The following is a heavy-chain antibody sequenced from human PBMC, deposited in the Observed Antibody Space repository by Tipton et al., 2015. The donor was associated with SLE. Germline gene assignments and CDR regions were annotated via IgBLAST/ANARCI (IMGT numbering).Heavy chain of an antibody. CDR1: GGSISSGSYY. J-gene: IGHJ3*02. Sequence: TLSLTCTVSGGSISSGSYYWSWIRQPAGKGLEWIGYIYTSGSTNYNPSLKSRVTISVDTSKNQFSLKLSSVTAADTAVYYCARGEGFIGDAFDIWGQGTMVTVSS. V-gene: IGHV4-61*09. CDR3: ARGEGFIGDAFDI. CDR2: IYTSGST. D-gene: IGHD1-26*01.